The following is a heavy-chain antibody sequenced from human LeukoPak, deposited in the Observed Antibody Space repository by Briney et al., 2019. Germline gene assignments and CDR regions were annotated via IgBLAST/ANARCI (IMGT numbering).Heavy chain of an antibody. V-gene: IGHV4-31*03. CDR1: GGSISSGGYY. J-gene: IGHJ6*03. CDR3: AREVPADTAMVTRTYYYYYYMDV. CDR2: IYYGGST. Sequence: PSETLSLTCTVSGGSISSGGYYWSWIRQHPGKGLEWIGYIYYGGSTYYNPSLKSRVTISVDTSKNQFSLKLSSVTAADTAVYYCAREVPADTAMVTRTYYYYYYMDVWGKGTTVTVSS. D-gene: IGHD5-18*01.